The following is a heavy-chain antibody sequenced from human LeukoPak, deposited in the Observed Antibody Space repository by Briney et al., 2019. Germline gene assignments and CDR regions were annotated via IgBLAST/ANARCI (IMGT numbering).Heavy chain of an antibody. D-gene: IGHD1-1*01. J-gene: IGHJ4*02. CDR3: ARQPRYYFDY. V-gene: IGHV4-59*01. CDR1: GGSFRGYY. Sequence: SETLSLTCAVYGGSFRGYYWSWIRQPPGKGLEWPPGKGLEWIGYIHYSGSTNYNPSLKSRVTISVDTSKNQFSLKLSSVTAADTAVYYCARQPRYYFDYWGQGTLVTVSS. CDR2: IHYSGST.